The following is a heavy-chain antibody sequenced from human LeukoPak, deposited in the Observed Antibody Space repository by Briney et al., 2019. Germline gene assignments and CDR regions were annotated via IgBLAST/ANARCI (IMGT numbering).Heavy chain of an antibody. D-gene: IGHD2-2*01. CDR2: IYHSGST. V-gene: IGHV4-38-2*02. CDR3: ARAPTSSTSSSSPFDI. J-gene: IGHJ3*02. Sequence: SETLSLTCTVSGYSISSGYYWGWIRQPPGKGLEWIGSIYHSGSTYYNPSLKSRVTISVDTSKNQFSLKLTSVTVADTALYYCARAPTSSTSSSSPFDIWGQGTMVTVSS. CDR1: GYSISSGYY.